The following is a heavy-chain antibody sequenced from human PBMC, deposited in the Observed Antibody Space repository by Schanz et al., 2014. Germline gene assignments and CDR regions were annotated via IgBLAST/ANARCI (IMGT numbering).Heavy chain of an antibody. CDR3: ARDLISSGWYG. CDR2: ISNSGTTI. D-gene: IGHD6-19*01. Sequence: QVQLVESGGGVGQPGRSLRLSCAASGFTFSDYYMSWIRQAPGKGLEWVSYISNSGTTIYYADSVKGRFTISRDNAKNSLYLQMNSLRVEDTAVYYCARDLISSGWYGWGQGTLVTVSS. J-gene: IGHJ4*02. CDR1: GFTFSDYY. V-gene: IGHV3-11*01.